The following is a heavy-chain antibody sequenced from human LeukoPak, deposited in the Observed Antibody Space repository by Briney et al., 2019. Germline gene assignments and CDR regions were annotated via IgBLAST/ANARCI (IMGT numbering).Heavy chain of an antibody. Sequence: GESLRISCKGSGYSFTTYWISWVRQMPGKGLEWMGRIDPSDSYTNYSPSFRGHVTISADKSISTAYLQWSSLKASDSAMYYCARHYGSLFDYWGQGTLVTVSS. J-gene: IGHJ4*02. V-gene: IGHV5-10-1*01. CDR3: ARHYGSLFDY. D-gene: IGHD3-10*01. CDR2: IDPSDSYT. CDR1: GYSFTTYW.